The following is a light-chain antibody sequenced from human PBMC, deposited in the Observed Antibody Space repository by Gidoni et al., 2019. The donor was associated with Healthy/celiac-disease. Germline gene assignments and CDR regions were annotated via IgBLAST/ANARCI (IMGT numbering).Light chain of an antibody. Sequence: EIVFTQSPGTLSLSPGERAPLSCRARQSVSSSYLAGYQKKPGQAPRLLIYGASSRATGIPDRFSGSGSGTDFTLTISRLEPEDFAVYYCQQYGSSPGTFGQGTKVESK. CDR2: GAS. CDR3: QQYGSSPGT. V-gene: IGKV3-20*01. CDR1: QSVSSSY. J-gene: IGKJ1*01.